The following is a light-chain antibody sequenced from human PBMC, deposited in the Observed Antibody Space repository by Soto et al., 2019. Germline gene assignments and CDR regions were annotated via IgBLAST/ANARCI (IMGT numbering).Light chain of an antibody. J-gene: IGKJ2*01. CDR1: QSINIY. Sequence: DIQFTQSPSSLSASVGDRVTVACRTSQSINIYLNWYQQKPGKAPTLLIYGASSLQSGVPSRFSGGGSRTDFTLTISSLQTEDFATYYCQQSYRSPYTFGQGTKLEI. CDR3: QQSYRSPYT. V-gene: IGKV1-39*01. CDR2: GAS.